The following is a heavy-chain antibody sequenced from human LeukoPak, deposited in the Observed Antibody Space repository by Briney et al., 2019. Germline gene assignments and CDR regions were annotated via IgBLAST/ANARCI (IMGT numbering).Heavy chain of an antibody. CDR1: GFTVSSNY. CDR3: ARAGYNSGWYEY. J-gene: IGHJ4*02. CDR2: IWEDGSNI. D-gene: IGHD6-19*01. Sequence: GGSLRLSCAASGFTVSSNYMSWVRQAPGKGLEWVAGIWEDGSNIYYADSVKGRFTISRDNSKNTLYLQMNSLRAEDTAVYYCARAGYNSGWYEYWGQGALVTVSS. V-gene: IGHV3-33*08.